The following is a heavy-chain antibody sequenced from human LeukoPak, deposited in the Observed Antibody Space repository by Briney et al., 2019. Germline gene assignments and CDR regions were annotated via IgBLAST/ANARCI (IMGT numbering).Heavy chain of an antibody. CDR3: ARGVVVAAPKGYYYMDV. CDR1: GGSISSYY. D-gene: IGHD2-15*01. CDR2: IYYSGST. V-gene: IGHV4-59*12. Sequence: SETLSLTCTVSGGSISSYYWSWIRQPPGKGLEWIGYIYYSGSTNYNPSLKSRVTISVDTSKNQFSLKLSSVTAADTAVYYCARGVVVAAPKGYYYMDVWGKGTTVTVSS. J-gene: IGHJ6*03.